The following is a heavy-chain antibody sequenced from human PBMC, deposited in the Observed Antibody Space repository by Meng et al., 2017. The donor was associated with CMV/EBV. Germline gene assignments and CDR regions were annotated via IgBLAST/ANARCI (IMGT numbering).Heavy chain of an antibody. J-gene: IGHJ4*02. CDR3: ARPGPRGISAADY. CDR2: IYPGDSDT. Sequence: GESLKISCKGSGYSFTSYWIGWVRQMPGKGLEWMGIIYPGDSDTRYSPSFQGQVTISADKSISTAYLQWSSLNASDTALYYCARPGPRGISAADYWGQGTLVTVSS. V-gene: IGHV5-51*01. D-gene: IGHD6-13*01. CDR1: GYSFTSYW.